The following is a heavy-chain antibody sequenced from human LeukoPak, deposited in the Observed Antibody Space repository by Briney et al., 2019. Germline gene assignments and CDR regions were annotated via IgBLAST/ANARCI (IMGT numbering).Heavy chain of an antibody. V-gene: IGHV1-69*05. CDR2: IIPIFGTA. Sequence: SVKVSCKASGGTFSSYAISWVRQAPGQGLEWMGRIIPIFGTANYAQKFQGRVTITTDESTSTAYMELSSLRSEDTAVYYCSRQCDILTGHHDYWHEGTLATVSS. J-gene: IGHJ4*02. CDR3: SRQCDILTGHHDY. CDR1: GGTFSSYA. D-gene: IGHD3-9*01.